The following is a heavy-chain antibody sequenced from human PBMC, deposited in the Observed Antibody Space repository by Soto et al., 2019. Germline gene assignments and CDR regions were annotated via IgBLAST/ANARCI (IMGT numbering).Heavy chain of an antibody. V-gene: IGHV3-11*06. CDR3: ARGGVKGTTSRGQVYN. J-gene: IGHJ4*02. CDR2: ISSSGDST. CDR1: GFTFSDYY. D-gene: IGHD1-7*01. Sequence: QVQVVESGGGLVMPGGSLRLSCAASGFTFSDYYMSWIRQAPGKGLEWVSFISSSGDSTKYADSVKGRFTISRDNAKNSLYLQLNSLRAEDTAVYYCARGGVKGTTSRGQVYNWGQGTLVTVSS.